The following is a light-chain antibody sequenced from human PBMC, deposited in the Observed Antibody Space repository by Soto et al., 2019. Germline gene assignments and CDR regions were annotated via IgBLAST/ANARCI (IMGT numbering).Light chain of an antibody. CDR1: SSDVGGYNY. Sequence: QSALTHPASVYGAPGQSITISCTDTSSDVGGYNYVSWYQHHPGKAPKLMIYDVSNRPSGVSNRFSGSKSGNTASLTISGLQPEDEADYYCCSYTTSNTRQIVFGTGTKVTVL. V-gene: IGLV2-14*03. CDR2: DVS. CDR3: CSYTTSNTRQIV. J-gene: IGLJ1*01.